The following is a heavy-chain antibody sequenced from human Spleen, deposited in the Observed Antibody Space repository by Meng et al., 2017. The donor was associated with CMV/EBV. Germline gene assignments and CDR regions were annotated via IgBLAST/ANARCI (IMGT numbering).Heavy chain of an antibody. D-gene: IGHD2-2*01. CDR2: IDFSGST. Sequence: SETLSLTCTVSGGSISSGDSYWSWIRQPPGKGLEWIGYIDFSGSTYYNPSLKSRLIISVDTSKNQFSLKLTSVTAADTAVYYCARVGPIVVVPALDAFDIWGQGTMVTVSS. J-gene: IGHJ3*02. CDR3: ARVGPIVVVPALDAFDI. V-gene: IGHV4-30-4*02. CDR1: GGSISSGDSY.